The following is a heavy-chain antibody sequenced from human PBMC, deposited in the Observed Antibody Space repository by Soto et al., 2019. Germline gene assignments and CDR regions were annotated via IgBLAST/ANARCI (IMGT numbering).Heavy chain of an antibody. CDR2: FDPEDGET. CDR1: GYTLTELS. CDR3: ATNYGDYYFDY. V-gene: IGHV1-24*01. Sequence: ASVKVSCKVSGYTLTELSMHWVRQAPGKGLEWMGGFDPEDGETIYAEKFQGRVTMTEDTSTDTAYKELSSLRSEDTAAYYCATNYGDYYFDYWGQGTLVTVSS. J-gene: IGHJ4*02. D-gene: IGHD4-17*01.